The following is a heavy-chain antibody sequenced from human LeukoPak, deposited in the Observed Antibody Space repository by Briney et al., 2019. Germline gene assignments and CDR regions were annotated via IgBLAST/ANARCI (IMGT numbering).Heavy chain of an antibody. D-gene: IGHD6-19*01. Sequence: GGPLILSCAASGFTFSTYWMSWVRQAPGKGLEWVAHIKEDGSEKYYVDSVKGRFTISRDNAKNSLYLQMNSLRAEDTAVYYCARGIAVADGWGQGTLVTVSS. CDR1: GFTFSTYW. V-gene: IGHV3-7*01. J-gene: IGHJ4*02. CDR3: ARGIAVADG. CDR2: IKEDGSEK.